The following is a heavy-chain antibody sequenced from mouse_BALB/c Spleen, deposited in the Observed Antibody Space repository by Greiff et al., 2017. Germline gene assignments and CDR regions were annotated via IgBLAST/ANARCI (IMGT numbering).Heavy chain of an antibody. Sequence: QVQLKESGAELARPGASVKLSCKASGYTFTSYWMQWVKQRPGQGLEWIGAIYPGDGDTRYTQKFKGKATLTADKSSSTAYMQLSSLASEDSAVYYCARDFSFDYWGQGTTLTVSS. CDR2: IYPGDGDT. V-gene: IGHV1-87*01. J-gene: IGHJ2*01. CDR3: ARDFSFDY. CDR1: GYTFTSYW.